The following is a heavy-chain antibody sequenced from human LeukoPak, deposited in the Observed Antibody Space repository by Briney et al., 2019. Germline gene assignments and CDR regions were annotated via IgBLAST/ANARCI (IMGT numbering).Heavy chain of an antibody. D-gene: IGHD3-3*01. V-gene: IGHV4-59*12. CDR1: GGSISSYY. Sequence: PSETLSLTCTVSGGSISSYYWSWIRQPPGKGLEWIGYIYYSGSTNYNPSLKSRVTISVDTSKNQFSLKLSSVTAADTAVYYCARGAKFGVVTYWGQGTLVTVSS. J-gene: IGHJ4*02. CDR3: ARGAKFGVVTY. CDR2: IYYSGST.